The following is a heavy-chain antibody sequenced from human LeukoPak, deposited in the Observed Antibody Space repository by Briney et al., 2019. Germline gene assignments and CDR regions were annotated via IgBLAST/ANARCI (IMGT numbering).Heavy chain of an antibody. J-gene: IGHJ6*03. V-gene: IGHV3-23*01. CDR2: ISPSGGIT. CDR1: GFTFSSHG. CDR3: AKYPGGFTGIVNYYHMDA. D-gene: IGHD1-26*01. Sequence: TGGSLRLSCGASGFTFSSHGMNWVRQAPGKGLEWVSGISPSGGITYYTDSVKGRFTISRDNSKNTVSLQMNSLRGEDTAVYYCAKYPGGFTGIVNYYHMDAWGKGTTVTVSS.